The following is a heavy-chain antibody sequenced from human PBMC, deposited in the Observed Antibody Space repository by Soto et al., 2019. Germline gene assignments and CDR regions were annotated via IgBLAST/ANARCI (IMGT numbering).Heavy chain of an antibody. CDR3: ARDPGVVVVPAAIRWFDP. D-gene: IGHD2-2*01. CDR1: GYTFTSYG. J-gene: IGHJ5*02. Sequence: QVQLVQSGAEVKKPGASVKVSCKASGYTFTSYGISWVRQAPGQGLEWLGWISAYNGNTNYAQKLQGRVTMTTDTATSTAYMELRSLRADDTAVYYCARDPGVVVVPAAIRWFDPWGQGTLVTVAS. V-gene: IGHV1-18*01. CDR2: ISAYNGNT.